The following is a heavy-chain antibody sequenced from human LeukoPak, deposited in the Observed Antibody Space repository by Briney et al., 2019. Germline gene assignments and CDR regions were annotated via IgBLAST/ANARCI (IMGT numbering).Heavy chain of an antibody. D-gene: IGHD6-13*01. Sequence: GRSLRLSCAASGFTFSSYAMHWVRQAPGRGLEWVAVISYDESNKYYADSVKGRFTISRDDSKKTLYLQMNSLRAEDTAVYYCAREGQPYNWFDPWGQGTLVTVSS. CDR3: AREGQPYNWFDP. CDR2: ISYDESNK. J-gene: IGHJ5*02. CDR1: GFTFSSYA. V-gene: IGHV3-30*01.